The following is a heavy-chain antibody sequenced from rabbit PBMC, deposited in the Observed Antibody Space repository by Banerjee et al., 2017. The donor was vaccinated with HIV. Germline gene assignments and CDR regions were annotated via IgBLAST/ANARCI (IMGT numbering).Heavy chain of an antibody. CDR1: GFDLSSYYY. D-gene: IGHD7-1*01. Sequence: QSLEESGGDLVKPGASLTLTCTASGFDLSSYYYMCWVRQAPGKGLEWIACIYAGSSDSTDYASWAKGRFTISKTSSTTVTLQMTSLTAADTATYFCARSYAGYGVTRLDLWGPGTLVTVS. V-gene: IGHV1S40*01. CDR2: IYAGSSDST. CDR3: ARSYAGYGVTRLDL. J-gene: IGHJ3*01.